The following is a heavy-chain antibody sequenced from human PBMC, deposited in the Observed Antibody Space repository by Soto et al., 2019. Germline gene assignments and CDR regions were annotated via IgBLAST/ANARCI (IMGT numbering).Heavy chain of an antibody. CDR1: GYTFRNYY. CDR2: INPSGGAT. Sequence: SVKVSCKASGYTFRNYYIHWVRQAPGQGLEWMGLINPSGGATSYSQRFQGRVTITKDSSTSTVYMELSSLGSEDTAVYYCGRAFDRSGLYWGQGTLVTVSS. V-gene: IGHV1-46*01. J-gene: IGHJ4*02. D-gene: IGHD3-22*01. CDR3: GRAFDRSGLY.